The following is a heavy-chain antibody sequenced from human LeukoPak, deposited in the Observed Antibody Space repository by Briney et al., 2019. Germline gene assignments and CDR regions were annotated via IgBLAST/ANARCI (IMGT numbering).Heavy chain of an antibody. CDR2: ISSSGSTI. D-gene: IGHD3-10*02. CDR1: GFTFSSYE. Sequence: GGSLRLSCAASGFTFSSYEMNWVRQAPGKGLEWVSYISSSGSTICYADSVKGRFTISRDNAKNSLYLQMNSLRAEDTAVYYCPEPGITMSGGVWGKGPPVTISS. J-gene: IGHJ6*04. CDR3: PEPGITMSGGV. V-gene: IGHV3-48*03.